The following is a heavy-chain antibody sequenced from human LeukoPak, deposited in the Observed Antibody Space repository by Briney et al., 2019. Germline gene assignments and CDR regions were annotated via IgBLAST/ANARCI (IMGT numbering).Heavy chain of an antibody. CDR2: IIPILGIA. CDR3: ARFVDFWSGSYFDY. CDR1: GYTLTELS. Sequence: GASVKVSCKVSGYTLTELSMHWVRQAHGKGLEWMGRIIPILGIANYAQKFQGRVTITADKSTSTAYMELSSLRSEDTAVYYCARFVDFWSGSYFDYWGQGTLVTVSS. V-gene: IGHV1-69*02. D-gene: IGHD3-3*01. J-gene: IGHJ4*02.